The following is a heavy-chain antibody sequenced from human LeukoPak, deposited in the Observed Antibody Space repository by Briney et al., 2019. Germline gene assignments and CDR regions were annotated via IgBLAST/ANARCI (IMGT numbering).Heavy chain of an antibody. Sequence: PSETLSLTCTVSGGSISSGSYYRGWLRQPPGKGLEWIGYSHYSGHTNYNPSLKSRVTISVDTSKSQFSLKLSSVTAADTAVYYCARHGHDTGGFEAHFDYWGQGTLVTVSS. D-gene: IGHD2-8*02. J-gene: IGHJ4*02. CDR2: SHYSGHT. CDR1: GGSISSGSYY. V-gene: IGHV4-39*01. CDR3: ARHGHDTGGFEAHFDY.